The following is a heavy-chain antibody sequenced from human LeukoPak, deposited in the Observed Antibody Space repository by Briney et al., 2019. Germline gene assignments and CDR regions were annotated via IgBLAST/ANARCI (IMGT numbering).Heavy chain of an antibody. Sequence: SETLSLTCTVSGGSISSYYWSWIRQPPGKGLEWIGYIYYSGSTNYNPSLKSRVTLSVDTSKNQFSLKLSSVTAADTAVYYCASLYASSVYFDYWGQGTLVTVSS. J-gene: IGHJ4*02. V-gene: IGHV4-59*08. D-gene: IGHD2-8*01. CDR2: IYYSGST. CDR3: ASLYASSVYFDY. CDR1: GGSISSYY.